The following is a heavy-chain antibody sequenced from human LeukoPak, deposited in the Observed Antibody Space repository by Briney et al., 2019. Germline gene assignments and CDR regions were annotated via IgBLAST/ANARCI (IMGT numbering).Heavy chain of an antibody. CDR2: IYYSGST. V-gene: IGHV4-39*01. J-gene: IGHJ5*02. CDR1: GGSISSSSYY. CDR3: ARGIATRLDP. Sequence: SETLSLTCTVSGGSISSSSYYWGWIRQPPGKGLEWIGSIYYSGSTYYNPSLKSRVTISVDTSKNQFSLKLSSVTAADTAVYYCARGIATRLDPWGPGNLVTVSS. D-gene: IGHD6-6*01.